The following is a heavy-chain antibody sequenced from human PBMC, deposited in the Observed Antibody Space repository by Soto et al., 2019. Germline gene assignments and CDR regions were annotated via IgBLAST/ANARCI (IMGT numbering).Heavy chain of an antibody. CDR2: ITWNGGNT. CDR1: GFRFDDYN. CDR3: ARETLSFGSALDV. J-gene: IGHJ6*02. Sequence: GGSLRLSCAASGFRFDDYNMHWVRQAPGKGLEWVSLITWNGGNTYYADSVKGRFTISRDGTTQSESLQMTGLKREDTGLYYCARETLSFGSALDVWGQGTTVTVSS. V-gene: IGHV3-43*01. D-gene: IGHD3-3*01.